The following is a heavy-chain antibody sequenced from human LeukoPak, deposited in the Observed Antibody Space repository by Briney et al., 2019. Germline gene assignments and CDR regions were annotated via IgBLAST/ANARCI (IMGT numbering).Heavy chain of an antibody. CDR3: ADPGAGY. Sequence: GGSLRLSCVASGFTFTNNWMSWVRQAPGKGLEWVANVKQNGDEKSYGDSVKGRFTISRDNARNSVYLQMNSLRPEDTAVYYCADPGAGYWGQGTLVTVSS. CDR1: GFTFTNNW. D-gene: IGHD4-17*01. J-gene: IGHJ4*02. V-gene: IGHV3-7*01. CDR2: VKQNGDEK.